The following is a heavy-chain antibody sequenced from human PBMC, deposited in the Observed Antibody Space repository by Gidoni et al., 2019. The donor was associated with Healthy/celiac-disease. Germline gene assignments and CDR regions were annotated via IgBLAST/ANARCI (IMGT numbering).Heavy chain of an antibody. Sequence: QVQLVQSGAEVKKPGASVKVSCKASGYTFTSYAMHWVRQAPGQRLEWMGWINAGNGNTKYSQKFQGRVTITRDTSASTAYMELSSLRSEDTAVYYCARASSYYDSSGYGPYYFDYWGQGTLVTVSS. J-gene: IGHJ4*02. CDR1: GYTFTSYA. D-gene: IGHD3-22*01. V-gene: IGHV1-3*01. CDR3: ARASSYYDSSGYGPYYFDY. CDR2: INAGNGNT.